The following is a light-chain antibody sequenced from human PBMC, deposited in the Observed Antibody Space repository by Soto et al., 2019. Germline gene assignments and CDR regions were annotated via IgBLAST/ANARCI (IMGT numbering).Light chain of an antibody. CDR1: QDITRW. V-gene: IGKV1-12*01. CDR2: GAS. J-gene: IGKJ4*01. CDR3: QQTNTFPLT. Sequence: DSEMSQSPSSVSGSVGDRVTITCRASQDITRWLAWYQQKPGKAPKLLIYGASSLRSGVPSRFSGSGSETDFTLTISSLQPEDSATYYCQQTNTFPLTFGGGTKVDIK.